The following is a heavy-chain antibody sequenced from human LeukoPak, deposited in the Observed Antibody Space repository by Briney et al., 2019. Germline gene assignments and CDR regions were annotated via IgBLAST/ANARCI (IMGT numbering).Heavy chain of an antibody. CDR2: IYSGGST. V-gene: IGHV3-53*05. J-gene: IGHJ6*03. Sequence: PGGSLRLSCAASGFTVSSNYMSWVRQAPGKGLEWVSVIYSGGSTYYADSVKGRFTISRDNSKNTLYLQMNGLRAEDTAVYYCAKDGNHITMISYYYYMDVWGKGTTVTVSS. CDR1: GFTVSSNY. D-gene: IGHD3-22*01. CDR3: AKDGNHITMISYYYYMDV.